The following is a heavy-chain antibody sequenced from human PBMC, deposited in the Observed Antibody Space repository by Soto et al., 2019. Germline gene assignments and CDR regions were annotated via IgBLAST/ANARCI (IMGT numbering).Heavy chain of an antibody. CDR2: INPSGGST. V-gene: IGHV1-46*01. J-gene: IGHJ6*02. CDR1: GYTFTSYY. D-gene: IGHD3-10*01. Sequence: ASVKVSCKASGYTFTSYYMHWVRQAPGQGLEWMGIINPSGGSTSYAQKFQGRVTITRDTSASTAYMELSSLRSEDTAVYYCARSTMVRGVINYYYGMDVWGQGTTVTVSS. CDR3: ARSTMVRGVINYYYGMDV.